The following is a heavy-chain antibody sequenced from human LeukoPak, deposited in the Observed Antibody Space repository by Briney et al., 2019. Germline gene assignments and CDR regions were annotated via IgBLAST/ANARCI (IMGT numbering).Heavy chain of an antibody. D-gene: IGHD3-9*01. CDR3: AKDRDLLRYEGMDV. J-gene: IGHJ6*02. Sequence: GRSLRLSCAASGFTFDDYAMHWVRQAPGKGLEWVSGISWNSGSIGYADSVKGRFTISRDNAKNSLYLQMNSLRAEDTALYYCAKDRDLLRYEGMDVWGQGTTVTVSS. CDR2: ISWNSGSI. CDR1: GFTFDDYA. V-gene: IGHV3-9*01.